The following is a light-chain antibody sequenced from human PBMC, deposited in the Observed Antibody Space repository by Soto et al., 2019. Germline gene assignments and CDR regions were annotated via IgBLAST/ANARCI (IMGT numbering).Light chain of an antibody. CDR1: QSISIN. Sequence: EVVMTQSPVTLSVSPGERVTLSCRASQSISINLAWYQQRRGQSPRLLIYDASTRATGVPVRFSGSGSGTEFNLTISSLQSEDFAVYYCQQYKNWPETFGQGTTVEVK. CDR3: QQYKNWPET. CDR2: DAS. V-gene: IGKV3-15*01. J-gene: IGKJ1*01.